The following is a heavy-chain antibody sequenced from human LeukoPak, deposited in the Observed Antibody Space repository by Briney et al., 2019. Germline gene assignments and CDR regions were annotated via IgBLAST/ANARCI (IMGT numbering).Heavy chain of an antibody. CDR3: ARDQEGFDY. J-gene: IGHJ4*02. CDR1: GYSFTTYY. V-gene: IGHV1-46*01. CDR2: IYPRDGST. Sequence: ASVKVSCKASGYSFTTYYVHWVRQAPGQGLEWMGMIYPRDGSTSYAQKFQGRVAVTRDTSTSTVHMELSGLRSEDTAVYYCARDQEGFDYWGQGTLVTVSS.